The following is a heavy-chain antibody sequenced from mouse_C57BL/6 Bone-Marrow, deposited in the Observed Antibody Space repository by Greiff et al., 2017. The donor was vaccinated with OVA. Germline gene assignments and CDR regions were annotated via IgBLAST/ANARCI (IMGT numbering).Heavy chain of an antibody. CDR2: IRSKSNNYAT. V-gene: IGHV10-1*01. Sequence: EVQLVESGGGLVQPKGSLKLSCAASGFSFNTYAMNWVRPAPGKGLEWVARIRSKSNNYATYYADSVKDRFTISRDDSESMLYLQMNNLKTEDTAMYYCVRQDGYPLAYWGQGTLVTVSA. CDR1: GFSFNTYA. J-gene: IGHJ3*01. D-gene: IGHD2-3*01. CDR3: VRQDGYPLAY.